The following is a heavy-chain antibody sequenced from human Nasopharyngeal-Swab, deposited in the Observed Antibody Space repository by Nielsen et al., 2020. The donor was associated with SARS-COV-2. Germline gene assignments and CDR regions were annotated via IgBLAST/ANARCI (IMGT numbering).Heavy chain of an antibody. CDR3: ARDGSRDIVVVVAATTSCYFDY. V-gene: IGHV1-46*01. Sequence: WVRQAPGQGLEWMGIINPSGGSTSYAQKFQGRVTMTRDTSTSTVYMELSSLRSEDTAVYYCARDGSRDIVVVVAATTSCYFDYWGHGTLVTVSS. D-gene: IGHD2-15*01. CDR2: INPSGGST. J-gene: IGHJ4*01.